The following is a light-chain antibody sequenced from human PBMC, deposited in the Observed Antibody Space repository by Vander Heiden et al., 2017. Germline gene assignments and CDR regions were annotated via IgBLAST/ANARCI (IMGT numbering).Light chain of an antibody. V-gene: IGKV1-5*03. J-gene: IGKJ1*01. CDR2: KAS. CDR3: QHYNSYSRT. Sequence: DIQLTLSPPPPSASVGDRLSLTCRASQSISSWLAWYQQKPGEAPKLLIYKASSLESGGPSRFSGSGSGTEFTLTILSLQPDDFATFYCQHYNSYSRTFGQGTKVEIK. CDR1: QSISSW.